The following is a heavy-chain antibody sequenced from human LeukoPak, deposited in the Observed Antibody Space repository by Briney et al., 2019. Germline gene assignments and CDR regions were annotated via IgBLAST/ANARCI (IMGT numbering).Heavy chain of an antibody. Sequence: GGSLRLSCAASGFTLSNYGLTWVRQAPGKGLEWVSYISSGGDYIYYADSVKGRFTISRDNSKNSLYLEANSPRAEDTAVYYCARVDGSTWSAPGVTPNWYFDLWGRGTLVTVSS. CDR3: ARVDGSTWSAPGVTPNWYFDL. V-gene: IGHV3-21*01. CDR1: GFTLSNYG. D-gene: IGHD4-23*01. J-gene: IGHJ2*01. CDR2: ISSGGDYI.